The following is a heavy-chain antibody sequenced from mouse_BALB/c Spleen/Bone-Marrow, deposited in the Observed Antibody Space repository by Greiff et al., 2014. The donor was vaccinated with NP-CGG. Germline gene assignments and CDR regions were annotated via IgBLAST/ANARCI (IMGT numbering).Heavy chain of an antibody. V-gene: IGHV1S29*02. J-gene: IGHJ3*01. D-gene: IGHD2-3*01. CDR1: GYTFTDYN. CDR2: IYPYNGGT. CDR3: ARGGGYDGYYGLAY. Sequence: EVQLQQSGPELVKPGASVKISCKASGYTFTDYNMHWVKQSHGKSLEWIGYIYPYNGGTGYNQKFKSKATLTVDNSFSTAYMELRSLTSEDSAVYYCARGGGYDGYYGLAYWGQGTLVTVSA.